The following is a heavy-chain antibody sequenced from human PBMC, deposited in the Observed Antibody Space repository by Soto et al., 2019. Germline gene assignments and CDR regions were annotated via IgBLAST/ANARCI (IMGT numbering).Heavy chain of an antibody. CDR1: GGTFSRHA. CDR2: IIPIFGTA. Sequence: QVQLVQPGAEVRKPGSSVKVSCKASGGTFSRHAISWVRQALGQGLEWMGGIIPIFGTANHAQKFQGRVTIIADESTSTVYMELSSLRSEDTAMYYCARGWGYDSNDYYYAYWGQGTLVIVSS. J-gene: IGHJ4*02. CDR3: ARGWGYDSNDYYYAY. V-gene: IGHV1-69*01. D-gene: IGHD3-22*01.